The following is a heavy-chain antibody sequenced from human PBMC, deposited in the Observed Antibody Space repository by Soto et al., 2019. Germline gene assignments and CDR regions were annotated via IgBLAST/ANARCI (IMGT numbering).Heavy chain of an antibody. Sequence: ASVKVSCKASGYTFTSYYMHWVRQAPGQGLEWMGIINPSGGSTSYAQKFQGRVTMTRDTSTSTVYMELSSLRSEDTAVYYCARELVPRRWELRHTGGFPDYWGQGTLVTVSS. D-gene: IGHD1-26*01. CDR3: ARELVPRRWELRHTGGFPDY. V-gene: IGHV1-46*01. J-gene: IGHJ4*02. CDR1: GYTFTSYY. CDR2: INPSGGST.